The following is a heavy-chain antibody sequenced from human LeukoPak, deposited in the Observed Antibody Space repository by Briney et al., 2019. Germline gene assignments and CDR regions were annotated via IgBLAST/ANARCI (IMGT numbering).Heavy chain of an antibody. V-gene: IGHV4-34*01. J-gene: IGHJ4*02. CDR2: INHSGST. Sequence: SETLSLTCAVYGGSFSGYYWSWIRQPPGKGLEWIGEINHSGSTNYNPSLKSRVTISVDTSKNQFSLKLSSMTAADTAVYYCARARRGSYFLDYWGQGTLVTVSS. CDR1: GGSFSGYY. D-gene: IGHD1-26*01. CDR3: ARARRGSYFLDY.